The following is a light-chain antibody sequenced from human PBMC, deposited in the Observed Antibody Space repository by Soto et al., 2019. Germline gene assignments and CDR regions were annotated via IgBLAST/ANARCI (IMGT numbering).Light chain of an antibody. Sequence: DIQMTQSPSTLSASVGDRVTITCRASQSISSWLAWYQQKPGKAPKLLIYKASNLEGGVPSRFSGSGSGTEFTLTISSLQPDDFATYYCQQYNSYVYTFGQGTKLEIK. V-gene: IGKV1-5*03. CDR1: QSISSW. CDR3: QQYNSYVYT. CDR2: KAS. J-gene: IGKJ2*01.